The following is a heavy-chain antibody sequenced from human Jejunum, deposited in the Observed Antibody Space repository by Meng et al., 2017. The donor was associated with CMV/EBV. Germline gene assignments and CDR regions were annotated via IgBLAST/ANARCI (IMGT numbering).Heavy chain of an antibody. CDR2: IYYSGST. D-gene: IGHD3-22*01. V-gene: IGHV4-39*01. J-gene: IGHJ5*02. CDR3: ARYVVFNWFDP. Sequence: CIVSGGSISRSSYYWGWIRQPPGKGLEWIGSIYYSGSTYYNPSLKSRVTISVDTSKNQFSLKLSSVTAADTAVYYCARYVVFNWFDPWGQGTLVTVSS. CDR1: GGSISRSSYY.